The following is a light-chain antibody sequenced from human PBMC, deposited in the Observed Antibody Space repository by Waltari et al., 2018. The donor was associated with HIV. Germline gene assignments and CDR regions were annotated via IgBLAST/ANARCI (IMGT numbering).Light chain of an antibody. CDR1: QSVSSSH. CDR2: GTS. V-gene: IGKV3-20*01. J-gene: IGKJ4*01. Sequence: EIVLTESGGALLLSPGERANLSCSASQSVSSSHLAWYQKRPGQAPRHLIYGTSRRATDIPDSFSGSGSGTDFTLTISRLEPEDFAVYYCQQYGSSAPLTFGGGTKVEIK. CDR3: QQYGSSAPLT.